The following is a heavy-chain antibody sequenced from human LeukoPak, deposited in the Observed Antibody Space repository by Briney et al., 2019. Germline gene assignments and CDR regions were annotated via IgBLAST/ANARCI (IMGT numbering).Heavy chain of an antibody. CDR3: ARLGKALNWFDP. V-gene: IGHV1-2*02. J-gene: IGHJ5*02. Sequence: GASVKVSCKASGYTFTGYYMHWVRQAPGQGLEWMGSINPYTGDTKSVPKFQGRVTMTRDTSTSTVYMEMINLRSDDSAVYYCARLGKALNWFDPWGQGTLVTVSS. CDR1: GYTFTGYY. CDR2: INPYTGDT. D-gene: IGHD1-26*01.